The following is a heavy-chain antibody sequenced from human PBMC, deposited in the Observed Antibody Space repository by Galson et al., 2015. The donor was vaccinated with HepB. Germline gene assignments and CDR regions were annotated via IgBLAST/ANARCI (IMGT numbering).Heavy chain of an antibody. V-gene: IGHV3-48*01. CDR1: GFTFSSYS. Sequence: SLRLSCAASGFTFSSYSMNWVRQAPGKGLEWVSYISSSSRTIYYADSVKGRFTISRDNAKNSLYLQMNSLRAEDTAVYYCARDELRYFDWLLPYYYYGMDVWGQGTTVTVSS. D-gene: IGHD3-9*01. CDR2: ISSSSRTI. CDR3: ARDELRYFDWLLPYYYYGMDV. J-gene: IGHJ6*02.